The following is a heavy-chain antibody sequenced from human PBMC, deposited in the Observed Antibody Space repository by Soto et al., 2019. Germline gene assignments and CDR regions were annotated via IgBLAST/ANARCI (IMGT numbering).Heavy chain of an antibody. CDR2: IYHTGST. Sequence: SGTLSLTSDVSAGSLTSSHWWRWVRQPPRKGLEWIGEIYHTGSTNYNPPLKSRVSLSVDESANHFSLTLTSVTAAHTAVYYCTRGGEDKWLAFEYWGPGTLVTVSS. CDR3: TRGGEDKWLAFEY. D-gene: IGHD6-19*01. CDR1: AGSLTSSHW. J-gene: IGHJ4*02. V-gene: IGHV4-4*02.